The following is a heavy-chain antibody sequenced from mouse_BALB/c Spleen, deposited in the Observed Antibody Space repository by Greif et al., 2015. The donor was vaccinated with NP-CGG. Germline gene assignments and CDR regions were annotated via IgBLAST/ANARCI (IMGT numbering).Heavy chain of an antibody. J-gene: IGHJ4*01. CDR1: GFAFSSYD. CDR2: ISSGGGST. V-gene: IGHV5-12-1*01. Sequence: EVQGVESGGGLVKPGGSLKLSCAASGFAFSSYDMSWVRQTPEKRLEWVAYISSGGGSTYYPDTVKGRFTISRDNAKNTLYLQMSSLKSEDTAMYYRARYDDYYYYAMDYWGQGTSVTVSS. D-gene: IGHD2-3*01. CDR3: ARYDDYYYYAMDY.